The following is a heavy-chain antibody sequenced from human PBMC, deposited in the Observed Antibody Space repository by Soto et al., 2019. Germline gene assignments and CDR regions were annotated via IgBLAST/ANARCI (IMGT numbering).Heavy chain of an antibody. CDR1: GYTFTSYG. D-gene: IGHD6-19*01. J-gene: IGHJ5*02. CDR3: ARDLSSWAVAGIGFGP. Sequence: ASVKVSCKASGYTFTSYGISWVRQAPGQGLEWMGWISAYNGNTNYAQKLQGRVTVTTDTSTSTAYMELRSLRSDDTAVYYCARDLSSWAVAGIGFGPWRQGTLVTVSS. V-gene: IGHV1-18*01. CDR2: ISAYNGNT.